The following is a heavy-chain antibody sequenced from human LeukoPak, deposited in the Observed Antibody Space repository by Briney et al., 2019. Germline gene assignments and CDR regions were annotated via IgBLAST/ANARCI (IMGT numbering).Heavy chain of an antibody. V-gene: IGHV1-2*02. CDR3: ARGIIGYYFDY. Sequence: ASVKVSCKASGYSFTAFYIHWVRQAPGQGLEWMGWIHPRSGDTNYAYKFQGRVTMTRDTSISTAYMDLGSLGSDDTAVYYCARGIIGYYFDYWGQGTLVTVSS. J-gene: IGHJ4*02. CDR2: IHPRSGDT. CDR1: GYSFTAFY. D-gene: IGHD2-15*01.